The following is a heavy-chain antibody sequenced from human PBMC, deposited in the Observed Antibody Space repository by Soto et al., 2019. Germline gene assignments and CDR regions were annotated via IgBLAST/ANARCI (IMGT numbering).Heavy chain of an antibody. CDR3: ARLSGDHSAFFSYGMDA. J-gene: IGHJ6*02. CDR1: GFTFDTYW. Sequence: GALRLYCAASGFTFDTYWMNWVRQAPGKGPEWLSGINSDGTISSYADSVKGRFTISRDNARNTLSLQMNSLRADDTAVYYCARLSGDHSAFFSYGMDAWGQGTTVTVSS. CDR2: INSDGTIS. D-gene: IGHD2-21*01. V-gene: IGHV3-74*01.